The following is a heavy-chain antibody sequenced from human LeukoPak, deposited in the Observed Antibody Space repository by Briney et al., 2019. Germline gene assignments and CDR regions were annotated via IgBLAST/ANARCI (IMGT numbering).Heavy chain of an antibody. D-gene: IGHD6-13*01. J-gene: IGHJ6*03. Sequence: ASVTVSCKASGYTFTSYDINWVRQAPGQGLEGMGWMNPNSGNTVYAQKFQGRVTMTRNTSISTAYMELSSLRSEDTAVYYCARGRYSSSWTTYYYYYMDVWGKGTTVTISS. CDR3: ARGRYSSSWTTYYYYYMDV. CDR2: MNPNSGNT. V-gene: IGHV1-8*01. CDR1: GYTFTSYD.